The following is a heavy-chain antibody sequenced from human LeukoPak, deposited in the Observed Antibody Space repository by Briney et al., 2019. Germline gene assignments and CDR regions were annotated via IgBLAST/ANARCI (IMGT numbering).Heavy chain of an antibody. D-gene: IGHD3-22*01. CDR2: IKQDGSEK. Sequence: PGGSLRLSCAASGFTFSSYSMNWVRQAPGKGLEWVANIKQDGSEKYYVDSVKGRFTISRDNAKNSLYLQMNSLRDEDTAVYYCARVGYYESSGYYSRPTYYYYGMDVWGQGTTVTVSS. J-gene: IGHJ6*02. CDR3: ARVGYYESSGYYSRPTYYYYGMDV. CDR1: GFTFSSYS. V-gene: IGHV3-7*01.